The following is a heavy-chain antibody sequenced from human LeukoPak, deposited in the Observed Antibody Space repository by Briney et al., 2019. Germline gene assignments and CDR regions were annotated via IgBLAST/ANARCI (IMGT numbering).Heavy chain of an antibody. Sequence: GGSLRLSCAASGFTFSSYSMNWVRQAPGKGLEWVSSISSSSSYIYYADSVKGRFTISRDNAKNSLYLQMNTLRAEDTAVYYCARDRSDIAASDGWFDPWGQGTLVTVSS. D-gene: IGHD6-13*01. CDR2: ISSSSSYI. CDR3: ARDRSDIAASDGWFDP. J-gene: IGHJ5*02. V-gene: IGHV3-21*01. CDR1: GFTFSSYS.